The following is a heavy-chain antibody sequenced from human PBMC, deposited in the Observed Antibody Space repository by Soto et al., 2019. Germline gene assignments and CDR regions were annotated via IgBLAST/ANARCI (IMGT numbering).Heavy chain of an antibody. J-gene: IGHJ4*02. CDR3: ARGKDYSTSFAY. Sequence: QVQLVQSGAEVKKPGASVKVSCMASGYTFTTPTMHWVRQAPGQRLEWMGYIKAGNGNTKSSQNFQGRVTITRDTSASTAYMELSSLTSADTAVYYCARGKDYSTSFAYWGQGTLVTVSS. CDR2: IKAGNGNT. D-gene: IGHD4-4*01. CDR1: GYTFTTPT. V-gene: IGHV1-3*01.